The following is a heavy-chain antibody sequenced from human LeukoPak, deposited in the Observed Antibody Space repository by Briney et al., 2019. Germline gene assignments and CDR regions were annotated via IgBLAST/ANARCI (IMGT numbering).Heavy chain of an antibody. V-gene: IGHV3-30*04. Sequence: GGSLRLSCAASGFTFSSYAMHWVRQAPGKGLEWVAVISYDGSNKYYADSVKGRFTISRDNSKNTLYLQMNSRRAEDTAVYYCARDRGPRTGYPQRYWGQGTLVTVSS. D-gene: IGHD3-10*01. CDR2: ISYDGSNK. CDR3: ARDRGPRTGYPQRY. CDR1: GFTFSSYA. J-gene: IGHJ4*02.